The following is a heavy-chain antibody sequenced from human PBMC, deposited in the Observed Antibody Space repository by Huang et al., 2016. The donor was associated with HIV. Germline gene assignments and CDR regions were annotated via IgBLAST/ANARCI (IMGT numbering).Heavy chain of an antibody. CDR2: IYSNDNT. CDR3: SRGPSTPATEL. V-gene: IGHV4-39*02. CDR1: GDSVDSGYSY. D-gene: IGHD1-1*01. J-gene: IGHJ3*01. Sequence: QVQLQESGQGLVKPSDTLSLICIVSGDSVDSGYSYWGWFRQPPGKGLEWMGSIYSNDNTYDNKYLKSRITISVDTSKNHFSLNLKNVTAADTAVYYCSRGPSTPATELWGQGTMVTVSS.